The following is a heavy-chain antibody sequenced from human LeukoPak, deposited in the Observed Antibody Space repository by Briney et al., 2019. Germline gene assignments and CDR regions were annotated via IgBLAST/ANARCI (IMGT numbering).Heavy chain of an antibody. V-gene: IGHV3-48*02. J-gene: IGHJ3*02. CDR1: GFTFSNYA. Sequence: GGSLRLSCAASGFTFSNYAMNWVRQAPGKGLEWVSYISSSSSTIYYADSVKGRFTISRDNAKNSLYLQMNSLRDEDTAVYYCARDSSGWYGGAFDIWGQGTMVTVSS. CDR2: ISSSSSTI. CDR3: ARDSSGWYGGAFDI. D-gene: IGHD6-19*01.